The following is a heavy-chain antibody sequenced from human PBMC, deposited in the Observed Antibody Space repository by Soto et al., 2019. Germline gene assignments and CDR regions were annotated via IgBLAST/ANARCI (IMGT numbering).Heavy chain of an antibody. D-gene: IGHD6-19*01. CDR1: GGTFSSYA. V-gene: IGHV1-69*13. J-gene: IGHJ3*02. CDR3: TRSDSSGWGIHTKGAFDI. Sequence: SVKVSCKASGGTFSSYAISWVRQAPGQGLEWMGGIIPIFGTANYAQKFQGRVTITADESTSTAYMELSSLRSEDTAVYYCTRSDSSGWGIHTKGAFDIWGQGTMVTVSS. CDR2: IIPIFGTA.